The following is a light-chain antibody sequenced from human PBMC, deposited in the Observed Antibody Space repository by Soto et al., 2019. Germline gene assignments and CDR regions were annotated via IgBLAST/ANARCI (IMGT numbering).Light chain of an antibody. V-gene: IGKV1-5*01. CDR1: QNINRW. CDR2: DAS. J-gene: IGKJ1*01. CDR3: QPYYDYSPT. Sequence: DIQMTQSPSTLSASLGDRVIITCRAGQNINRWLAWYQQRPGKAPKLLIFDASTSESGVPSRFSGSGSGTDVTLTISSLQPDDFGPYFCQPYYDYSPTFGLGTKVDI.